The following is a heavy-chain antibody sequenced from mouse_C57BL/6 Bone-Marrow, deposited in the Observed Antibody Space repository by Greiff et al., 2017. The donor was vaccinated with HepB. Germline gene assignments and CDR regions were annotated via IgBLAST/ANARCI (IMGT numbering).Heavy chain of an antibody. CDR3: ARGTCSYGVEIDYAMDY. D-gene: IGHD1-1*01. J-gene: IGHJ4*01. Sequence: QVQLKQPGAELVKPGASVKMSCKASGYTFTSYWITWVKQRPGQGLEWIGDIYPGSGSTNYNEKFKSKATLTVDTSSSTAYMQLSSLTPEDSAVDYCARGTCSYGVEIDYAMDYWGQGTSVTVSS. V-gene: IGHV1-55*01. CDR2: IYPGSGST. CDR1: GYTFTSYW.